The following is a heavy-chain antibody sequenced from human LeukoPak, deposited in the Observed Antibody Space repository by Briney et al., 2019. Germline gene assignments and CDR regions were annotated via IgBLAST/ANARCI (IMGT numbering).Heavy chain of an antibody. CDR2: IYYSGST. CDR3: ARPQRYSNYALDY. D-gene: IGHD4-11*01. J-gene: IGHJ4*02. CDR1: GGSISSYY. Sequence: SETLSLTCTVSGGSISSYYWSWIRQPPGKGLEWIGYIYYSGSTNYNPSLKGRVTISVDTSKNQFSLKLSSVTAADTAVYYCARPQRYSNYALDYWGQGTLVTVSS. V-gene: IGHV4-59*08.